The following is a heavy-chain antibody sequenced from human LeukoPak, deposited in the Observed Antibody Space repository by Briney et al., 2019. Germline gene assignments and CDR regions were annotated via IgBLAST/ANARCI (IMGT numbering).Heavy chain of an antibody. D-gene: IGHD4-17*01. J-gene: IGHJ1*01. V-gene: IGHV3-33*01. CDR3: ARDTSSVTTGAGGFQH. CDR1: GFSFSNYD. Sequence: GGSLRLSCAASGFSFSNYDMHWVRQAPGKGLEWVAVIWYDGSNKYYADSVKGRFTISRDNSKNTLYLQMNSLRAEDTAVYYCARDTSSVTTGAGGFQHWGQGTLVTVSS. CDR2: IWYDGSNK.